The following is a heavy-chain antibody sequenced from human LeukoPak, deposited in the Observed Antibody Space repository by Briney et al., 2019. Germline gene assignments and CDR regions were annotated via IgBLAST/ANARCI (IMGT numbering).Heavy chain of an antibody. J-gene: IGHJ4*02. CDR2: ISYDGSNK. CDR1: GFTFSSYA. D-gene: IGHD3-10*02. Sequence: GGALRLSCAASGFTFSSYAMHWVRQAPGKGLEWVAVISYDGSNKYYADSVKGRFTISRDNSKNTLYLQMNSLRAEDTAVYYCARGTMFPYYFDYWGQGTLVTVSS. V-gene: IGHV3-30*04. CDR3: ARGTMFPYYFDY.